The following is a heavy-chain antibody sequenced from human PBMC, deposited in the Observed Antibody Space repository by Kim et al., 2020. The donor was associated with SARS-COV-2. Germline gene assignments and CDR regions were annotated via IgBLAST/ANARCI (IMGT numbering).Heavy chain of an antibody. CDR1: GFTFSSYA. J-gene: IGHJ6*01. D-gene: IGHD2-2*01. V-gene: IGHV3-30-3*01. CDR2: ISYDGSNK. Sequence: GGSLRLSCAASGFTFSSYAMHWVRQAPGKGLEWVAVISYDGSNKYYADSVKGRFTISRDNSKNTLYLQMNSLRAEDTAVYYCARDLYCSSTSCPKRGYY. CDR3: ARDLYCSSTSCPKRGYY.